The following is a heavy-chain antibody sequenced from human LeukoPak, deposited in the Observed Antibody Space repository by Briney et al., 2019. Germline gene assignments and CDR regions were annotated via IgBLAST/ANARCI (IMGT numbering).Heavy chain of an antibody. CDR3: ARVVSSSWYPSWFDP. CDR1: GYTFTNYA. D-gene: IGHD6-13*01. J-gene: IGHJ5*02. Sequence: ASVKVSCKASGYTFTNYAMHWVRQAPGQRLEWMGWINTGNGNTKYSQEFQGRVTITRDTSANTAYMELSSLRSEDMAVYYCARVVSSSWYPSWFDPWGQGTLVTVSS. V-gene: IGHV1-3*03. CDR2: INTGNGNT.